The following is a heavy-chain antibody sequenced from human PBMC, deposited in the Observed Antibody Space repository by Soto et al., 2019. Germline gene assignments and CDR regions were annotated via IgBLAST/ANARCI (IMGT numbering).Heavy chain of an antibody. D-gene: IGHD6-6*01. CDR3: ARDGELSIAARPVGWFDP. CDR2: ISYDGSNK. J-gene: IGHJ5*02. CDR1: GFTFSSYA. V-gene: IGHV3-30-3*01. Sequence: QVQLVESGGGVVQPGRSLRLSCAASGFTFSSYAMHWVRQAPGKGLEWVAVISYDGSNKYYADSVKGRFTISRDNSKNTLYLQMNSLRAEDTAVYYCARDGELSIAARPVGWFDPWGQGTLVTVSS.